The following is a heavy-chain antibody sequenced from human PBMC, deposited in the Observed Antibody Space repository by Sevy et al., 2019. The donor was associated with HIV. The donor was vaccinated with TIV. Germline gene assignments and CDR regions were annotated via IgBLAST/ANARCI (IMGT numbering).Heavy chain of an antibody. CDR2: LSFGCGKI. D-gene: IGHD2-8*01. CDR3: AREGCIRPHDY. Sequence: GGSLRLSCAASGFAFYDYSMSWIRQAPGKGLEWVATLSFGCGKINYADSVKGRFTISRDNSKNSFYLQMDNLRVEDTALYYCAREGCIRPHDYWGQGTRVTVSS. J-gene: IGHJ4*02. V-gene: IGHV3-23*01. CDR1: GFAFYDYS.